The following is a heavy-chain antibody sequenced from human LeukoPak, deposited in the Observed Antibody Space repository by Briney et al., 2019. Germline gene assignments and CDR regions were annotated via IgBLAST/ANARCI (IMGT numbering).Heavy chain of an antibody. CDR3: ARHSTVGATAYYYYGMDV. CDR2: IYYSGST. V-gene: IGHV4-39*01. D-gene: IGHD1-26*01. J-gene: IGHJ6*02. Sequence: SETLSLTCTVSGGSISSSSYYWGWIRQPPGKGLEWIGSIYYSGSTYYNPSLESRVTISVDTSKNQFSLKLSSVTAADTAVYYCARHSTVGATAYYYYGMDVWGQGTTVTVSS. CDR1: GGSISSSSYY.